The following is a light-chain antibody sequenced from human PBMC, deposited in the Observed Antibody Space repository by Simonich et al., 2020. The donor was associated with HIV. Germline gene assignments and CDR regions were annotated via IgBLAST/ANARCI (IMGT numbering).Light chain of an antibody. J-gene: IGKJ4*01. V-gene: IGKV4-1*01. Sequence: DIVMTQSPDSLAVSLGERATINCKSSQSVLFRSNNKNYLAWYQHKPGQPPKLLFYWASTRESGVPDRVSGSGSGTDFTLTISSLQAEDVAVYYCQQYYSTPLTFGGGTKVEIK. CDR3: QQYYSTPLT. CDR2: WAS. CDR1: QSVLFRSNNKNY.